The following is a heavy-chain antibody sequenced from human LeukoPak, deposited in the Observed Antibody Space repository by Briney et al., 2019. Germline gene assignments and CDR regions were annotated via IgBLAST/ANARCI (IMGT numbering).Heavy chain of an antibody. CDR1: GFTFSSYV. CDR3: AKGAKSSGWYFGHSDY. V-gene: IGHV3-23*01. D-gene: IGHD6-19*01. CDR2: ITGNSGDT. J-gene: IGHJ4*02. Sequence: PGGSLRLSCAASGFTFSSYVMTWVRQAPGKGLEWVSTITGNSGDTFYADSVKGRFTVSRDDSQNTLYLQMNGLRAEDTAVYYCAKGAKSSGWYFGHSDYWGQGTLVTVSS.